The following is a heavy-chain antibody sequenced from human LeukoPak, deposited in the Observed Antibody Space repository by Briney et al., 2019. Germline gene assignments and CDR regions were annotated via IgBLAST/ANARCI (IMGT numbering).Heavy chain of an antibody. CDR1: GGSFSSNSYY. V-gene: IGHV4-61*01. Sequence: SETLPLTCTVSGGSFSSNSYYWSWIRQPPGKGLEWIGYIYYSGSTNYNPSLKSRVTISVDTSKNQFSLKLSSVTAADTAVYYCARHATYSSGWGAFDIWGQGTMVTVSS. CDR2: IYYSGST. CDR3: ARHATYSSGWGAFDI. D-gene: IGHD6-19*01. J-gene: IGHJ3*02.